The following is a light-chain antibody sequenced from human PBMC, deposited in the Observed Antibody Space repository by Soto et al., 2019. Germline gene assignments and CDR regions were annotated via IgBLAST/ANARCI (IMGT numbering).Light chain of an antibody. CDR2: GDS. Sequence: QSVLTQPPSASGTPGQRVTISCSGSRSNMGSYDVYWYQQVPGTAPKLLIYGDSRRPSGVPDRFSGSKSGTSASLAISGLRSEDEADYYCATWDDTLSVLFGGGTKLTVL. J-gene: IGLJ3*02. V-gene: IGLV1-47*02. CDR3: ATWDDTLSVL. CDR1: RSNMGSYD.